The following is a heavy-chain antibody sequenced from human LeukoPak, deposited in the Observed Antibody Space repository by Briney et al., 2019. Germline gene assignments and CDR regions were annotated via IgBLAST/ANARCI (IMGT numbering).Heavy chain of an antibody. D-gene: IGHD4-17*01. V-gene: IGHV5-51*07. CDR1: GYSFTSYW. J-gene: IGHJ3*02. CDR2: ISPGDSDT. Sequence: GESLKISGKGSGYSFTSYWIGWVHQMPGIGLEWMGIISPGDSDTRYSPSFQGQVTISADKSISTAYLQWSSLKASDTAMYYCARQRPPPDYGDYGNPDDAFEIWGQGTMVTVSS. CDR3: ARQRPPPDYGDYGNPDDAFEI.